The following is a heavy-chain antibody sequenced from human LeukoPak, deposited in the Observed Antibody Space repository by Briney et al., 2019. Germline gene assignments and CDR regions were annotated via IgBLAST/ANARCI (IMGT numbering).Heavy chain of an antibody. V-gene: IGHV3-23*01. CDR2: ISDRGSRT. D-gene: IGHD3-10*01. Sequence: GESLRLSCAVSGITLSNYGMSWVRQATGKGLEWVAGISDRGSRTNYADSVKGRFTISTDHPKNTLYLQMNSLRAEDTAVYFCSKRGVVIRVILVGFHKEAYYFDSWGQGTLVTVSS. CDR1: GITLSNYG. J-gene: IGHJ4*02. CDR3: SKRGVVIRVILVGFHKEAYYFDS.